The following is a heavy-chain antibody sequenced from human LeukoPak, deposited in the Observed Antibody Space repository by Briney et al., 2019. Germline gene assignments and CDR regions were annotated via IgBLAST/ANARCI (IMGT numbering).Heavy chain of an antibody. V-gene: IGHV1-18*01. CDR3: ARSSRPVYDFWSGYYWANWFDP. CDR1: GYTFTSYG. CDR2: ISAYNGNT. Sequence: ASVKVSCKASGYTFTSYGISWVRQAPGQGLEWMGWISAYNGNTNYAQKLQGRVTITADESTSTAYMELSSLRSEDTAVYYCARSSRPVYDFWSGYYWANWFDPWGQGTLVTVSS. J-gene: IGHJ5*02. D-gene: IGHD3-3*01.